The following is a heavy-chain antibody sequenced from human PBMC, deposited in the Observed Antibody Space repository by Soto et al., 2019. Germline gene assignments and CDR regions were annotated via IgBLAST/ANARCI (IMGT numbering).Heavy chain of an antibody. CDR1: GGSISNSSCC. CDR3: ARASVYGSSFYFDS. V-gene: IGHV4-39*07. D-gene: IGHD3-10*01. J-gene: IGHJ4*01. Sequence: SQTLRLTWTVAGGSISNSSCCWSWIRQPPGKGLEWIGGIYHSGNTNYNPSLKSRVTISVDKSKNHFSLSLSSVSAADTAVYYCARASVYGSSFYFDSWGQGTLV. CDR2: IYHSGNT.